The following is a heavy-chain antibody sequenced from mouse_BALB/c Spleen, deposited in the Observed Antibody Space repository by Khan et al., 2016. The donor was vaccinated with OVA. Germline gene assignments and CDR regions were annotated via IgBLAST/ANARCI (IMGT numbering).Heavy chain of an antibody. Sequence: QVQLQQPGAELVRPGTSVKMSCKAAGYTFTNYWIGWVKQRPGHGLEWIGDIYPGSGNTNYTEKFRGKATLTADTSSRTAYMQLNSLTSEDSAIYCCARPFSHGSRYDTMDAWGQGTSVTVSS. CDR1: GYTFTNYW. CDR3: ARPFSHGSRYDTMDA. D-gene: IGHD1-1*01. CDR2: IYPGSGNT. J-gene: IGHJ4*01. V-gene: IGHV1-63*02.